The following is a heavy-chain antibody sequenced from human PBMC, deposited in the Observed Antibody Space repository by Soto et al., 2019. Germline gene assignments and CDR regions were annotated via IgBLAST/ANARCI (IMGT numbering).Heavy chain of an antibody. CDR3: ARTPRITIFGVVIGSSMDV. J-gene: IGHJ6*04. Sequence: PSETLSLTCTVSGGSISSYYLSWIRQPPGKGLEWIGYIYYSGSTNYNPSLKSRVTISVDTSKNQFSLKLSSVTAADTAVYYCARTPRITIFGVVIGSSMDVWGKGTTVTVSS. V-gene: IGHV4-59*01. CDR2: IYYSGST. CDR1: GGSISSYY. D-gene: IGHD3-3*01.